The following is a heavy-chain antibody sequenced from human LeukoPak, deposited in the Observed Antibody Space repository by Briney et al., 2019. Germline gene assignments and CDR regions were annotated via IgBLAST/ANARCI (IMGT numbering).Heavy chain of an antibody. CDR3: ARIYDYVWGSYPQD. D-gene: IGHD3-16*02. J-gene: IGHJ4*02. V-gene: IGHV1-2*02. CDR1: GYTFTGYY. CDR2: INPNSGGT. Sequence: ASVKVSCKASGYTFTGYYMHWVRQAPGQGLEWMGWINPNSGGTNYAQKFQGRVTMTRDTSISTAYMELSRLRSDDTAVYYCARIYDYVWGSYPQDWGQGTLVTVSS.